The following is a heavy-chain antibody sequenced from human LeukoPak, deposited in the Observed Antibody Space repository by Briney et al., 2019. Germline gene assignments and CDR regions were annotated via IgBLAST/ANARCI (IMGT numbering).Heavy chain of an antibody. J-gene: IGHJ3*02. V-gene: IGHV4-34*01. CDR2: INHSGST. CDR1: GGSFSGYY. Sequence: SETLSLTCAVYGGSFSGYYWSWIRQPPGKGLEWIGEINHSGSTNYNPSLKSRVTISVDTSKNQFSLKPSSVTAADTAVYYCARSQNDAFDIWGQGTMVTVSS. CDR3: ARSQNDAFDI.